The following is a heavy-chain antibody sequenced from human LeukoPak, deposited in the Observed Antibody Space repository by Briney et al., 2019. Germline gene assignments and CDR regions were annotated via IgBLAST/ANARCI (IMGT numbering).Heavy chain of an antibody. CDR3: ARHIQVTFRVSRLGWFDA. Sequence: SETLSLTCTVSSGSISTYYWSWIRQPPGKGLEWIGSIYYSGSTYYNPSLKSRVTISVDTSKNQFSLKLSSVTAADTAVYYCARHIQVTFRVSRLGWFDAWGQGTLVTVSS. CDR2: IYYSGST. CDR1: SGSISTYY. D-gene: IGHD3-9*01. V-gene: IGHV4-39*01. J-gene: IGHJ5*02.